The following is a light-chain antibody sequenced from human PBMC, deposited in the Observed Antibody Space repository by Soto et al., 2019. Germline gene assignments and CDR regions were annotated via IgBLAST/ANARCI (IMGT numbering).Light chain of an antibody. V-gene: IGKV2-28*01. CDR1: QSLLHSNGYNY. CDR3: MQALQTPPYT. CDR2: WGS. J-gene: IGKJ2*01. Sequence: DIMMTQSPLSLPVTPGEPASISCRSSQSLLHSNGYNYLDWYLQKPGQSPHPLIYWGSNRASGVPDRFSGSGSGTDFTLKISRVEAEDVGVYYCMQALQTPPYTFGQGTKLEIK.